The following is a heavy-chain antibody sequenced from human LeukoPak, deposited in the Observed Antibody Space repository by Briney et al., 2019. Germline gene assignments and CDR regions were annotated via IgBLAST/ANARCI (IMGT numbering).Heavy chain of an antibody. CDR3: SNAFDY. D-gene: IGHD4-11*01. CDR2: IWHDGGNK. J-gene: IGHJ4*02. V-gene: IGHV3-33*01. Sequence: GGFLRLSCAASGFTFSNYGMHWVRQAPGKGLEWVAVIWHDGGNKYYIDSVKGRFTISRDNSKNTVYLQMNSLRSEDTAVYYCSNAFDYWGQGTLVTVSS. CDR1: GFTFSNYG.